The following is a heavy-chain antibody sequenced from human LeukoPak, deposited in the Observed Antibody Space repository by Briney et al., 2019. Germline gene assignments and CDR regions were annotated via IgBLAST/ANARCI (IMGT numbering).Heavy chain of an antibody. J-gene: IGHJ5*01. CDR3: AKGVWAPRFDS. V-gene: IGHV4-34*01. CDR1: GASFSYDY. D-gene: IGHD7-27*01. CDR2: INHSGTI. Sequence: SETLSLTCAVYGASFSYDYWSWIRQAPGKGLGWIGEINHSGTITYNPSLKSRVTISAEKSKSQFSLRLTSVTAADTAVYYCAKGVWAPRFDSWGQGTLVTVSS.